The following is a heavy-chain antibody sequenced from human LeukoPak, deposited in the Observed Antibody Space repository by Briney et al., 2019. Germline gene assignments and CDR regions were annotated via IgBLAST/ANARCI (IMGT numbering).Heavy chain of an antibody. V-gene: IGHV6-1*01. CDR3: ARQYCTNGICYSGFDY. CDR1: GDSVSSNSAT. CDR2: TYYRFKWYN. J-gene: IGHJ4*02. D-gene: IGHD2-8*01. Sequence: SQTLSLTCAISGDSVSSNSATWNWIRQSPSRGLEWLGRTYYRFKWYNDYAVSVKSRITINPDTSKNQFSLQLNSVTPEDTAVYYCARQYCTNGICYSGFDYWGQGTLVTVSS.